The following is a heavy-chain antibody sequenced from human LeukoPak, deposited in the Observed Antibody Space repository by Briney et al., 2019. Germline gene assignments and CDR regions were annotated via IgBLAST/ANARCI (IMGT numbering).Heavy chain of an antibody. D-gene: IGHD4-17*01. CDR3: ARHRFRKGTVTTLDWFDP. CDR1: GGSISSYY. CDR2: IYCSGST. J-gene: IGHJ5*02. V-gene: IGHV4-59*08. Sequence: SETLSLTCTVSGGSISSYYWSWIRQPPGKGLEWIGYIYCSGSTNYNPSLKSRVTISVDTSKNQFSLKLSSVTAADTAVYYCARHRFRKGTVTTLDWFDPWGQGTLVTVSS.